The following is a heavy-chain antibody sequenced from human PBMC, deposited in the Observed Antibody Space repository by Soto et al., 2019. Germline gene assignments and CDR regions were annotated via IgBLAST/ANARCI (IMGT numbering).Heavy chain of an antibody. V-gene: IGHV3-48*02. D-gene: IGHD3-22*01. CDR2: ISSGSSII. Sequence: EVQLVESGGGLVQPGGSLSLSCAASGFAFNSYNVNWVRQAPGKGLEWVSYISSGSSIIYYADSVKGRFTISRDDAKNALYLQMHSLRDEDTAVYYCARGVSASHGDYGMDVWGQGTTVTVSS. CDR1: GFAFNSYN. J-gene: IGHJ6*02. CDR3: ARGVSASHGDYGMDV.